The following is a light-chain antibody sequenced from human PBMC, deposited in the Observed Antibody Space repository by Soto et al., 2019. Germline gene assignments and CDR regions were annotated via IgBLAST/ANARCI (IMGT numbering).Light chain of an antibody. CDR2: DVI. CDR3: SSYSGSSTLVV. Sequence: QSALTQPASVSGSPGQSITISCTGTSSDVGGYNFVSWYQHHPGEAPKLMIYDVINRPSGVSNRFSGSKSGNTASLTISGLQAEYEADYYCSSYSGSSTLVVFGGGTKLTVL. CDR1: SSDVGGYNF. J-gene: IGLJ2*01. V-gene: IGLV2-14*03.